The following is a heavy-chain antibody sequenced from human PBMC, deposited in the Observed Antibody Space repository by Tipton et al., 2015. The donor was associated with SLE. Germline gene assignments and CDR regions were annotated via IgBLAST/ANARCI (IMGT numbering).Heavy chain of an antibody. CDR3: ARFLIVVAEFDY. D-gene: IGHD3-22*01. CDR1: GGSFSGYY. Sequence: GLVKPSETLSLTCAVYGGSFSGYYWSWIRQPPGKGLEWIGEINHSGSTNYNPSLKSRVTISVDTSKNQFSLKLSSVTAADTAVYYCARFLIVVAEFDYWGQGTLVTVSS. J-gene: IGHJ4*02. V-gene: IGHV4-34*01. CDR2: INHSGST.